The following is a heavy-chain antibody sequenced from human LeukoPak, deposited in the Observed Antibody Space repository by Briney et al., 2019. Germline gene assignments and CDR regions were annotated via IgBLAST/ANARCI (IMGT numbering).Heavy chain of an antibody. V-gene: IGHV3-7*01. CDR2: IKEHGSEK. Sequence: PGGSLRLSCAASGFTFSSYWMTWVRQAPGKGLEWVASIKEHGSEKYFVDSVKGRFTISRDDAKNSVYLQMDSLTAEDTAVYCCASILWGSGASNWFDPWGPGTQVTVST. CDR3: ASILWGSGASNWFDP. D-gene: IGHD3-16*01. J-gene: IGHJ5*02. CDR1: GFTFSSYW.